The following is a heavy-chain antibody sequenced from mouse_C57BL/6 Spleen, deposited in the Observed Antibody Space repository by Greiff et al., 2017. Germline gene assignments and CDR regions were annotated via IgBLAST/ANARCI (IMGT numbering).Heavy chain of an antibody. CDR1: GYTFTDYE. CDR3: TRRDSSGYAMDY. Sequence: QVQLQQSGAELVRPGASVTLSCKASGYTFTDYEMHWVKQTPVHGLEWIGAIDPETGGTACNQKFKGKAILTADKSSSTAYMELRSLTSEDSAVYYCTRRDSSGYAMDYWGQGTSVTVSS. J-gene: IGHJ4*01. D-gene: IGHD3-2*02. CDR2: IDPETGGT. V-gene: IGHV1-15*01.